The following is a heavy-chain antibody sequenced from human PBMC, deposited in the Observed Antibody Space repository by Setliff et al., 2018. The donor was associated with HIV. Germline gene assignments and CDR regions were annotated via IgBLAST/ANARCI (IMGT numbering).Heavy chain of an antibody. CDR1: GFTFSSYA. J-gene: IGHJ4*02. V-gene: IGHV3-33*06. CDR3: AKGSLPSGYSYGFFDY. D-gene: IGHD5-18*01. CDR2: IWYDGSNK. Sequence: GGSLRLSCAASGFTFSSYAMSWVRQAPGKGLEWVAVIWYDGSNKYYADSVKGRFTISRDNSKNTLYLQMNSLRAEDTAVYYCAKGSLPSGYSYGFFDYWGQGTLVTVSS.